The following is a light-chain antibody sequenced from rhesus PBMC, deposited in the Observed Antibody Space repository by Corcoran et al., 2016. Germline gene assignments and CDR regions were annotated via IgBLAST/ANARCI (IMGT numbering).Light chain of an antibody. CDR3: QHYSSRPWT. J-gene: IGKJ1*01. Sequence: DIQMTQSPSSLSASVGDTVTITCRASQGISSWLAWSQQKPGKAPKLLIYKAARLQSGVPSRFRGSGSGTDFTLTISSLQSEDFATYYCQHYSSRPWTFGQGTKVEIK. CDR2: KAA. V-gene: IGKV1-22*01. CDR1: QGISSW.